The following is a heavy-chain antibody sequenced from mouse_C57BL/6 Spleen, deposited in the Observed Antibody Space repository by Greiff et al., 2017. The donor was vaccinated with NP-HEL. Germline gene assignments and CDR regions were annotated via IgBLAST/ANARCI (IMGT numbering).Heavy chain of an antibody. CDR3: ARIYDGYWFAY. CDR2: IYPGSGST. V-gene: IGHV1-55*01. CDR1: GYTFTSYW. D-gene: IGHD2-3*01. Sequence: QVQLQQPGAELVKPGASVKMSCKASGYTFTSYWITWVKQRPGQGLEWIGDIYPGSGSTNYNEKFKSKATLTVDTSSITAYMQLSSLTSEYSSVYYCARIYDGYWFAYWGQGTLVTFSA. J-gene: IGHJ3*01.